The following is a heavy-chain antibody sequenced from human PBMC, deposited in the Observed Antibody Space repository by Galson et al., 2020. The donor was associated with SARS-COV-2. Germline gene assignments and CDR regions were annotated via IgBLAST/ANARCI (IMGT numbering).Heavy chain of an antibody. CDR2: IWYDGGDK. D-gene: IGHD2-15*01. Sequence: GGSLRLSCAASRFNFKTYAMHWVRQAPGKGLEWVASIWYDGGDKYYADSVKGRFTISRDNSKSTLYLQMSSLRADDTAVYYCAKAFAGYCSGGNRYPSEYFQHWGQGTLVTVS. CDR1: RFNFKTYA. J-gene: IGHJ1*01. V-gene: IGHV3-30*02. CDR3: AKAFAGYCSGGNRYPSEYFQH.